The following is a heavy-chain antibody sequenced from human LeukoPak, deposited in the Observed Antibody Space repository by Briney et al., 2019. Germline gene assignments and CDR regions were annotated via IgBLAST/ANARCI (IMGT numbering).Heavy chain of an antibody. J-gene: IGHJ4*02. D-gene: IGHD1-26*01. V-gene: IGHV3-74*01. CDR1: GFTFSSYW. Sequence: GGSLRLSCAASGFTFSSYWMHWVRQAPGKGLVWVSRINGDGTTTSYADSVKGRFTISRDSAKNTLYLQMNSLRADDTAVYYCARDTDGSLDYWGQGILVTVAS. CDR3: ARDTDGSLDY. CDR2: INGDGTTT.